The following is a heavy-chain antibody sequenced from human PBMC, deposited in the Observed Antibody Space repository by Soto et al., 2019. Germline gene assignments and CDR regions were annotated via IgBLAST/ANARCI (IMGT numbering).Heavy chain of an antibody. CDR3: ARSPRSSPYFDY. CDR2: IYPGDYET. CDR1: GYTFSNFW. Sequence: LNISCQCSGYTFSNFWIAWVRQLPGKGLEWMGIIYPGDYETRYSPSFHGKVTISADRSIGTAYLQWSSLEASDSAFYFCARSPRSSPYFDYWGQGALVTVSS. D-gene: IGHD6-13*01. J-gene: IGHJ4*02. V-gene: IGHV5-51*01.